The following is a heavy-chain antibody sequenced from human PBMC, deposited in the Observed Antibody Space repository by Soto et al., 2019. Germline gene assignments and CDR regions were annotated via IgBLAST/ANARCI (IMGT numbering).Heavy chain of an antibody. CDR3: AKAPPRRLAAHFDC. CDR1: GLTLSSYG. V-gene: IGHV3-30*18. J-gene: IGHJ4*02. D-gene: IGHD6-6*01. Sequence: PGGSLRLSCAASGLTLSSYGMHWVRQAPRKGLEWVAVISYDGSKQYYADSVKGRFTISRDSSKNTLYLQMNSLSAEDTAVYLGAKAPPRRLAAHFDCWGQGTLVTVSS. CDR2: ISYDGSKQ.